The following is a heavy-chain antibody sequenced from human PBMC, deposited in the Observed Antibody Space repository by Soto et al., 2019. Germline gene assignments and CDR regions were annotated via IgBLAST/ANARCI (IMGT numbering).Heavy chain of an antibody. J-gene: IGHJ6*02. CDR2: INHSGTI. D-gene: IGHD2-21*02. Sequence: SESLSLTCAVYGGSFSGYYWTWIRQPPGKGLEWIGEINHSGTINFNPSLKSRLTISLDTSKKHFSLKLSSVTDADTAAYYCARADRTLVTSYSLDVWGQGTTVTVSS. CDR3: ARADRTLVTSYSLDV. CDR1: GGSFSGYY. V-gene: IGHV4-34*01.